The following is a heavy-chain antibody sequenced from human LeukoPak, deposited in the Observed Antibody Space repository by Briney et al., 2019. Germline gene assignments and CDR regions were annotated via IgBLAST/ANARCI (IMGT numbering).Heavy chain of an antibody. D-gene: IGHD6-19*01. V-gene: IGHV3-13*01. CDR1: GFSFSSYD. J-gene: IGHJ5*02. CDR2: IGTAGDS. CDR3: ARSVAGSSWFDP. Sequence: GGSLRLSCAASGFSFSSYDMHWVRQITGKGLEWVSVIGTAGDSLYAGSARGRFTISRENAKNSLYLQMNSLGAGDTAVYYCARSVAGSSWFDPWGQGTLVTVSS.